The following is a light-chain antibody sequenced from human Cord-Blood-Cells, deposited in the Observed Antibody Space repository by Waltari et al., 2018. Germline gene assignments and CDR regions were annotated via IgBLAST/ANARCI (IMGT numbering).Light chain of an antibody. J-gene: IGLJ3*02. V-gene: IGLV2-14*01. CDR2: DVS. Sequence: QSALPQPASVSGSPGQSITISCTGTSSYVGGYNYVSWYQQHPGKAPKLMIYDVSKRPSGVSNRFSGSKSGNTASLTISGLQAEDEADYYCSSYTSSSTLVFGGGTKLTVL. CDR1: SSYVGGYNY. CDR3: SSYTSSSTLV.